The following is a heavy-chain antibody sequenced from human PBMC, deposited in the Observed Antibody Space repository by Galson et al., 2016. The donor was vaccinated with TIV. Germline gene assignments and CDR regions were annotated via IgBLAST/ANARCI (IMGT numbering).Heavy chain of an antibody. CDR2: ISPVFGTV. V-gene: IGHV1-69*06. CDR3: ASPQSTGRFPAQVAFDI. J-gene: IGHJ3*02. CDR1: GGTHSRNS. D-gene: IGHD1-26*01. Sequence: SVNVTCKATGGTHSRNSFIWLRQAPGQGREGMGGISPVFGTVHYAQKFRGRVTITADKSTNTVYMGLSSLTSEDTAVYYCASPQSTGRFPAQVAFDIWGQGTTVPVSS.